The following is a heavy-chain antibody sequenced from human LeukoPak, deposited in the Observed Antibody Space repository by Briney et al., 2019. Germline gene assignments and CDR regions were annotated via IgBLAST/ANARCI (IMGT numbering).Heavy chain of an antibody. D-gene: IGHD3-3*01. J-gene: IGHJ6*02. CDR3: ARDSAPTYYDFWSGGPPYYYGMDV. CDR2: ISSSGSTI. Sequence: GGSLRLSCAASGFTFSSYEMNWVRQAPGKGLEWVSYISSSGSTIYYADSVKGRFTISRDNAKNSLYLQMNSLRAEDTAVYYCARDSAPTYYDFWSGGPPYYYGMDVWGQGTTVTVSS. V-gene: IGHV3-48*03. CDR1: GFTFSSYE.